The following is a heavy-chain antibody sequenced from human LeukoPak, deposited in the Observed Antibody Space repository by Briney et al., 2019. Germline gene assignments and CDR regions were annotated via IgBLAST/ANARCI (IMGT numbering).Heavy chain of an antibody. CDR3: ASRCYYYDSSGCPGY. J-gene: IGHJ4*02. CDR2: IYHSGST. V-gene: IGHV4-4*02. Sequence: SGTLSLTCAVSGGSISSSNWWSWVRQPPGKGLEWIGEIYHSGSTNHNPSLKSRVTISVDKSKNQFSLKLNSVTAADTAVYYCASRCYYYDSSGCPGYWGQGTLVTVSS. CDR1: GGSISSSNW. D-gene: IGHD3-22*01.